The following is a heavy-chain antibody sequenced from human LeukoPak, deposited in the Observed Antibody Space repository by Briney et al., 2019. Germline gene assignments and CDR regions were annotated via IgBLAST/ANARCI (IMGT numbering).Heavy chain of an antibody. CDR3: ARDEPVLGSGGDY. J-gene: IGHJ4*02. CDR2: ISSSGSSI. CDR1: GFTFSSYG. V-gene: IGHV3-48*04. Sequence: GGSLRLSCAASGFTFSSYGMHWVRQAPGKGLEWVSYISSSGSSIYYADSVKGRFTISRDNAKNSLYLQMNSLRAEDTAVYYCARDEPVLGSGGDYWGQGTLVTVSS. D-gene: IGHD3-16*01.